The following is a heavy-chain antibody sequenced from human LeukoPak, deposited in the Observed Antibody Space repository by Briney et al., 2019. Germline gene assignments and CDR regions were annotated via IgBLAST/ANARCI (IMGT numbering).Heavy chain of an antibody. CDR1: GFTFSSYG. D-gene: IGHD6-13*01. J-gene: IGHJ4*02. Sequence: PGRSLRLSCAASGFTFSSYGMHWVRQAPGKGLEWVAVISYDGSNKYYADSVKGRFTISRDNSKNTLYLQMNSLRAEDTAVYYCAKESRASGSWYVATGNYFDYWGQGTLVTVSS. CDR2: ISYDGSNK. CDR3: AKESRASGSWYVATGNYFDY. V-gene: IGHV3-30*18.